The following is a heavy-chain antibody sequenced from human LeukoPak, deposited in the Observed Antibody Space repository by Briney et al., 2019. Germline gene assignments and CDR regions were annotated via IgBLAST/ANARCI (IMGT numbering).Heavy chain of an antibody. CDR3: TTAKYGSGSYDDY. J-gene: IGHJ4*02. CDR2: IYTSGST. Sequence: PSETLSLTCTVSGGSISSYYWSWIRQPAGKGLEWIGRIYTSGSTNYNPSLKSRVTMSVDTSKNQFSLKLSSVTAEDTAVYYCTTAKYGSGSYDDYWGQGTLVTVSS. CDR1: GGSISSYY. V-gene: IGHV4-4*07. D-gene: IGHD3-10*01.